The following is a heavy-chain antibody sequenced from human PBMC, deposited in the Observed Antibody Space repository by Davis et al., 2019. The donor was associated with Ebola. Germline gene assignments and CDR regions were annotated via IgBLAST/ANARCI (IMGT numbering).Heavy chain of an antibody. CDR3: ARRSVQLELRAIDY. J-gene: IGHJ4*02. CDR1: GGSFSGYY. V-gene: IGHV4-59*10. CDR2: IYTSGST. D-gene: IGHD1-7*01. Sequence: PSETLSLTCAVYGGSFSGYYWSWIRQPAGKGLEWIGRIYTSGSTNYNPSLKSRVTMSVDTSKNQFSLKLSSVTAADTAVYYCARRSVQLELRAIDYWGQGTLVTVSS.